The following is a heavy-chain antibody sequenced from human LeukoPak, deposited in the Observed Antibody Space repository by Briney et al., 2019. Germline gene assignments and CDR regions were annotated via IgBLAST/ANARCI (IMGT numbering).Heavy chain of an antibody. V-gene: IGHV3-74*01. CDR1: GFTFSSYW. Sequence: PGGSLRLSCAASGFTFSSYWMHWVRQAPGKGLVWVSRINSDGSSTSYADSVKGRFTISRDNAKNTLYLQMNSLGAEDTAVYYCARGGYTVTTFDYWGQGTLVTVSS. CDR2: INSDGSST. CDR3: ARGGYTVTTFDY. D-gene: IGHD4-11*01. J-gene: IGHJ4*02.